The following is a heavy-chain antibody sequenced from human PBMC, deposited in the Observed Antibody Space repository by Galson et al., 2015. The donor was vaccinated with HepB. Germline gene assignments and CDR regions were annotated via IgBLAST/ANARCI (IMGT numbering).Heavy chain of an antibody. V-gene: IGHV1-69*13. CDR2: IIPIFGTA. Sequence: SVKVSCKASGGTFSSYAISWVRQAPGQGLEWMGGIIPIFGTANYAQKFQGRVTITADESTSTAYMELSSLRSEDTAVYYCARDKYGGNSGAFDIWGQGTMVTVSS. J-gene: IGHJ3*02. D-gene: IGHD4-23*01. CDR3: ARDKYGGNSGAFDI. CDR1: GGTFSSYA.